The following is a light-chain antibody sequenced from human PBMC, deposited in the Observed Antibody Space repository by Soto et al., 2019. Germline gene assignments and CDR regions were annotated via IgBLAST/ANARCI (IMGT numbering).Light chain of an antibody. CDR3: QQYNNWPPIT. CDR2: GAS. Sequence: ETVMTQSPATLSVSPGEGATLSCRASQSVSINLAWYQQKPGQAPRLLFYGASTRATGIPARFSGSGSGTEFTLTISSLQSEDFAVYYCQQYNNWPPITFGQGTRLEMK. CDR1: QSVSIN. J-gene: IGKJ5*01. V-gene: IGKV3-15*01.